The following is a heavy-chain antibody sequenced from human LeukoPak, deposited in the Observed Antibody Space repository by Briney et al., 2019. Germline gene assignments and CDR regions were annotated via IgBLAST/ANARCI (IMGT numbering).Heavy chain of an antibody. D-gene: IGHD6-13*01. CDR1: GGTFSSYA. Sequence: ASVQVSCKASGGTFSSYAISWVRQAPGQGLEWMGGIIPIFGTANYAQKFQGRVTITADKSTSTAYMELSSLRSEDTAVYYCARVGYSSSRHIDLDYWGQGTLVTVSS. CDR3: ARVGYSSSRHIDLDY. CDR2: IIPIFGTA. J-gene: IGHJ4*02. V-gene: IGHV1-69*06.